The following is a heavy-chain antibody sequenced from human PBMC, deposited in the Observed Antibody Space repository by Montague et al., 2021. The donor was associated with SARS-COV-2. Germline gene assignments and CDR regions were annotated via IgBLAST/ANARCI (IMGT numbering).Heavy chain of an antibody. D-gene: IGHD6-6*01. Sequence: SETLSLTCTVSGGSISSYYWSWIRQPPGKGLEWIGYIHYSGSTKYNPSLKSRVTMSLDTSKNHFSLTLNSVTAADTAVYYCARGRSEARGFDFWGQGTLVTVSS. CDR1: GGSISSYY. CDR2: IHYSGST. J-gene: IGHJ4*02. V-gene: IGHV4-59*01. CDR3: ARGRSEARGFDF.